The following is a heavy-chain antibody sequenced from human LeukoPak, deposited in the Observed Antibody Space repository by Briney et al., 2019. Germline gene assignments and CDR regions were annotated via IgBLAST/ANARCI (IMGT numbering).Heavy chain of an antibody. J-gene: IGHJ3*02. V-gene: IGHV4-34*01. CDR1: GGSFSGNS. CDR2: IHHSGST. CDR3: AREDSSGLI. D-gene: IGHD6-19*01. Sequence: RPSETLSLTCDVSGGSFSGNSWTWIRQPPGKGLEWIGEIHHSGSTNYNPSLKSRVTISVDTSESQFSLKLSSVTAADTAVYCCAREDSSGLIWGQGTMVTVSS.